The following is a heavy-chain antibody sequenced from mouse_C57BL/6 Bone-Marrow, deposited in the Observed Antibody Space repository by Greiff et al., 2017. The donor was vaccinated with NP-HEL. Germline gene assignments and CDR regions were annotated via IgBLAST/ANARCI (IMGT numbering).Heavy chain of an antibody. Sequence: EVKLLESGPGLVKPSQSLSLTCSVTGYSITSGYYWNWIRQFPGNKLEWMGYISYDGSNNYNPSLQNRISITRDTSKNQFFLKLNSVTTEDTATYYCARVPGLYYFDYWGQGTTLTVSS. J-gene: IGHJ2*01. V-gene: IGHV3-6*01. CDR2: ISYDGSN. CDR3: ARVPGLYYFDY. CDR1: GYSITSGYY.